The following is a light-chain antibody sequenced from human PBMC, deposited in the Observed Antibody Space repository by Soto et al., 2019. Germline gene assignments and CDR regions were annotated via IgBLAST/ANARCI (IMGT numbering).Light chain of an antibody. CDR1: QNINSF. Sequence: DIQMTQSPSSLSASLGDRVSITCRASQNINSFLNWLQHKPGKAPNLLIYSASTLQSGVPSRFSGSGSGTDFTLTISSLQSEDLGVYYCQQYKDWPTTFGQGTKVDI. J-gene: IGKJ1*01. V-gene: IGKV1-39*01. CDR2: SAS. CDR3: QQYKDWPTT.